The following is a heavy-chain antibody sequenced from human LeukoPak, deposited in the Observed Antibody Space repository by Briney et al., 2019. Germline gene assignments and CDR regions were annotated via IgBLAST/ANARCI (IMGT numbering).Heavy chain of an antibody. CDR3: AREYWFGELGT. V-gene: IGHV3-7*01. CDR2: IKEDGGEQ. Sequence: GGSLRLSCATSGFTFSSDYMSWVRQAPGKGLEWVANIKEDGGEQNYADSVKGRFTITRDNAKGTLFLQMNSLRAEDTALYYCAREYWFGELGTWGQGTLVSVSS. J-gene: IGHJ4*02. D-gene: IGHD3-10*01. CDR1: GFTFSSDY.